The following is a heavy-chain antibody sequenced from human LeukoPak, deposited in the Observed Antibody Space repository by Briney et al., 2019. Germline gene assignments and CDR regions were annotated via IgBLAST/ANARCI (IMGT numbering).Heavy chain of an antibody. CDR2: IYYSGGT. CDR3: ARHVTISGPYDASDI. V-gene: IGHV4-59*08. D-gene: IGHD5-24*01. J-gene: IGHJ3*02. CDR1: GDSISSYY. Sequence: SETLSLTCTVSGDSISSYYWSWIRQPPEKGLEWIGHIYYSGGTDYNPSLKSRVSISVDTSKNQFSLKLRSVTAADMAVYYCARHVTISGPYDASDIWGQGTMVTVSP.